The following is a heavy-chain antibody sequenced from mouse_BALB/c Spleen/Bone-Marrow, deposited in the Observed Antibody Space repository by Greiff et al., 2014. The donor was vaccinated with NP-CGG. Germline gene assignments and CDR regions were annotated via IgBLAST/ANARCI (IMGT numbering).Heavy chain of an antibody. V-gene: IGHV5-6*01. Sequence: VQLKESGGDLVKPGGSLKLSCAASGFTFSNYGMSWVRQTPGKGLEWVGTISSGGSYTYYQDSVKGRFTISRDNAKNTLYLQRSILKTEDTAKYYGAWSYGKITRYFDVWGAGTTVTVSS. D-gene: IGHD2-10*02. CDR2: ISSGGSYT. CDR3: AWSYGKITRYFDV. J-gene: IGHJ1*01. CDR1: GFTFSNYG.